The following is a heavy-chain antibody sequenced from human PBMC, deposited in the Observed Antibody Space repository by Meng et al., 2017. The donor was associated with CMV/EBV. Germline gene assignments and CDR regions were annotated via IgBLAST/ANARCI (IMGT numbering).Heavy chain of an antibody. J-gene: IGHJ3*02. V-gene: IGHV3-33*01. CDR1: GFTFSSYG. D-gene: IGHD3-22*01. CDR2: IWYDGSNK. Sequence: GESLKISCAASGFTFSSYGIHWVRQAPGKGLEWVAVIWYDGSNKYYADSVKGRFTISRDNSKNTLYLQMNSLRAEDTAVYYCARYPRTSSGYRTDAFDIWGQGTMVTVSS. CDR3: ARYPRTSSGYRTDAFDI.